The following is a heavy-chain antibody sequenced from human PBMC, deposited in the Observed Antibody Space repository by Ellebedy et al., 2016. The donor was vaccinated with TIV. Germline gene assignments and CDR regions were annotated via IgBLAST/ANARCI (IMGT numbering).Heavy chain of an antibody. CDR3: ARWGRDGYNPPYFDY. V-gene: IGHV1-3*01. Sequence: ASVKVSXXASGYTFTSYAMHWVRQAPGQRLEWMGWINAGNGNTKYSQKFQGRVTITRDTSASTAYMELSSLRSEDTAVYYCARWGRDGYNPPYFDYWGQGTLVTVSS. J-gene: IGHJ4*02. CDR2: INAGNGNT. CDR1: GYTFTSYA. D-gene: IGHD5-24*01.